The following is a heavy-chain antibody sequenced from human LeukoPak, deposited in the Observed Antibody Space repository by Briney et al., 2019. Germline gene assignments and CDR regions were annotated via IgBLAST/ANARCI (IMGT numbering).Heavy chain of an antibody. CDR3: TRHTIAAAGTAGDY. CDR2: RRKTNSYAT. D-gene: IGHD6-13*01. V-gene: IGHV3-73*01. CDR1: GFTCSGSA. J-gene: IGHJ4*02. Sequence: GGSLKLSCAASGFTCSGSAIHWVRQGSGKGLEGVVRRRKTNSYATAYAASGKGRFTISRDDSKNTAYLQMNSLKSEDTAVYYCTRHTIAAAGTAGDYWGQGTLVTVSS.